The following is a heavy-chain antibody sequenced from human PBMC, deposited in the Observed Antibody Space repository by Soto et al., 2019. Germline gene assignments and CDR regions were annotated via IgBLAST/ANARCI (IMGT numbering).Heavy chain of an antibody. D-gene: IGHD3-22*01. Sequence: QVQLVQSGAEVKKPGSSVKVSCKASGGTFSSYAISWVRQAPGQGLEWMGGIIPIFGTANYAQKFQGRVMITADESTSTGYMELSSLRAEDTAVYYCARVLKGYYDSSGYAFDIWGQGTMVTVSS. CDR1: GGTFSSYA. V-gene: IGHV1-69*01. CDR3: ARVLKGYYDSSGYAFDI. CDR2: IIPIFGTA. J-gene: IGHJ3*02.